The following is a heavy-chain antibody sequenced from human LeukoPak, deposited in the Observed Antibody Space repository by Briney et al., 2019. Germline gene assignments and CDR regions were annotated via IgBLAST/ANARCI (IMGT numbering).Heavy chain of an antibody. CDR1: GYTFTGYY. CDR3: ARGHYGSGSSYVY. D-gene: IGHD3-10*01. J-gene: IGHJ4*02. CDR2: INPNSGGT. Sequence: EASVKVSCKASGYTFTGYYMHWVRQAPGQGVEWMGWINPNSGGTNYAQKFQGRVTMTRDTSISEAYMELRRLRSDDTAVYDCARGHYGSGSSYVYWGQGTRVTVSS. V-gene: IGHV1-2*02.